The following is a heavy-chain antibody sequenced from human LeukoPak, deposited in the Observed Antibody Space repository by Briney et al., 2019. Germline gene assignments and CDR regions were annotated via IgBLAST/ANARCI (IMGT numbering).Heavy chain of an antibody. J-gene: IGHJ4*02. CDR2: IIASGSHI. Sequence: GGSLRLSCAASGFTFSDYHMSWIRQAPGKGLEWVSYIIASGSHIYYADSVRGRFTVSRDNSKNTLYLQMNNLRAEDTAVYYCAKDQTYYYDSSGYYALDYWGQGTLVTVSS. V-gene: IGHV3-11*01. D-gene: IGHD3-22*01. CDR1: GFTFSDYH. CDR3: AKDQTYYYDSSGYYALDY.